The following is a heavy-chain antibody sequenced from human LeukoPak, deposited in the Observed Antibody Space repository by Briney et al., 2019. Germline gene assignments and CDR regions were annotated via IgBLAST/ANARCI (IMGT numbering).Heavy chain of an antibody. Sequence: SETLSLTCTVSGASISFYYWSWIRQPPGEGLEWIGSIYYSGNTYYNPSLKSRVTISVDMSKNQFSLKLTSVTAADTAVYYCAHFKGGSFDFWGQGTMVTVSS. J-gene: IGHJ3*01. CDR3: AHFKGGSFDF. CDR1: GASISFYY. D-gene: IGHD1-26*01. CDR2: IYYSGNT. V-gene: IGHV4-59*05.